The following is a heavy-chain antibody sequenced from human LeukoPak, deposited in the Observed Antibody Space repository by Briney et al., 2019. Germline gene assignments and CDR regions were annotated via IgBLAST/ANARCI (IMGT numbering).Heavy chain of an antibody. CDR3: VRDGGVSGYDLLDY. V-gene: IGHV3-7*01. CDR2: INQDGSEE. J-gene: IGHJ4*02. CDR1: GFTFSHYW. Sequence: SGGSLRLSCAASGFTFSHYWMTWVRQAPGKGLEGVAQINQDGSEEYYMDSVKARFTISRDNAKNSVFLQMNSLRAEDTAVYYCVRDGGVSGYDLLDYWGQGTLVTVSS. D-gene: IGHD5-12*01.